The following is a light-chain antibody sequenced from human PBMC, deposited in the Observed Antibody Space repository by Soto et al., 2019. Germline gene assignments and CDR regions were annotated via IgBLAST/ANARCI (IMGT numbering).Light chain of an antibody. J-gene: IGKJ1*01. CDR3: QQYGSSGT. Sequence: EIVLTQSPATLSVSPGERATLSCRASQSLSSNLAWYQQKPGQAPRFLMYGVSTRATGIPDRFSGSGSGTDFTLTISRLEPGDFAVYYCQQYGSSGTFGQGTKVDIK. CDR2: GVS. CDR1: QSLSSN. V-gene: IGKV3-20*01.